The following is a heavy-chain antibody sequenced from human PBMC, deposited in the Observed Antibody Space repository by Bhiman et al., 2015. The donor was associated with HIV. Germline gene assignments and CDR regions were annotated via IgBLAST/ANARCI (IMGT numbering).Heavy chain of an antibody. CDR3: AKALASSWHRNYFDP. J-gene: IGHJ5*02. CDR2: ISWNGGSI. Sequence: EVQLVESGGGLVQPGRSLRLSCAASGFTFDDYAMVWVRQAPGKGLEWVSGISWNGGSIDYADSVKGRFTISRDNAKNSLYLQMNSLRAEDTAFYYCAKALASSWHRNYFDPWGPGNPGHRLL. V-gene: IGHV3-9*01. D-gene: IGHD6-6*01. CDR1: GFTFDDYA.